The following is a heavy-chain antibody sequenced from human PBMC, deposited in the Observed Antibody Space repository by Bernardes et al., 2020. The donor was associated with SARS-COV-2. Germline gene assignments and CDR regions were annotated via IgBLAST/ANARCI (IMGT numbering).Heavy chain of an antibody. V-gene: IGHV1-58*02. Sequence: SVKVSCKASGFTFTSSAMQWVRQARGQRLEWIGWIVVGSGNTNYAQKFQERVTITRDMSTSTAYMELSSLRSEDTAVYYCAAYRDFDYGGNSDAFDIWGQGTMVTVSS. CDR3: AAYRDFDYGGNSDAFDI. CDR1: GFTFTSSA. D-gene: IGHD4-17*01. CDR2: IVVGSGNT. J-gene: IGHJ3*02.